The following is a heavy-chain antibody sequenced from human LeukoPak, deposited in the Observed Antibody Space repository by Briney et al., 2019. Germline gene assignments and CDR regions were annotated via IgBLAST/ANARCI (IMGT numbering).Heavy chain of an antibody. CDR3: ARGRSCSSTSCYRDFDY. V-gene: IGHV4-59*12. CDR1: GGSISSYY. CDR2: IYYSGST. J-gene: IGHJ4*02. D-gene: IGHD2-2*02. Sequence: PPETLSLTCTVSGGSISSYYWSWIRQPPGKGLEWIGYIYYSGSTNYNPSLKSRVTISVDTSKNQFSLKLSSVTAADTAVYYCARGRSCSSTSCYRDFDYWGQGTLVTVSS.